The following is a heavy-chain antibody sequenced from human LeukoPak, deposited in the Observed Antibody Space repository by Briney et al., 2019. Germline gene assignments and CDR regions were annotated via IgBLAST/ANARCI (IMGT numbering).Heavy chain of an antibody. CDR3: ASTTIAEAGTRGGYFDY. D-gene: IGHD6-13*01. J-gene: IGHJ4*02. CDR1: GFTFSSYW. V-gene: IGHV3-74*01. CDR2: INTDGSST. Sequence: GGSLRLSCAASGFTFSSYWMHWVRQAPGKGLVWVSRINTDGSSTNYVDSVKGRFTISRDNAKNSLYLQMNSLRAEDTAVYYCASTTIAEAGTRGGYFDYWGQGTLVTVSS.